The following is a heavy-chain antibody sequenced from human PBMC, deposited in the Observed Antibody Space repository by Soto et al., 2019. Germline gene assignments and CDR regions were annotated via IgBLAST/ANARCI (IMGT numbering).Heavy chain of an antibody. CDR3: ARELSGNYFAFDL. V-gene: IGHV3-21*06. CDR1: GFTFTRYS. CDR2: ISSTTNYI. Sequence: GGSLRLSCAASGFTFTRYSMNWVRQAPGKGLEWVSSISSTTNYIYYGDSMKGRFTISRDNAKNSLYLEMNSLRAEDTAVYYCARELSGNYFAFDLWGQGTMVTVSS. J-gene: IGHJ3*01. D-gene: IGHD1-26*01.